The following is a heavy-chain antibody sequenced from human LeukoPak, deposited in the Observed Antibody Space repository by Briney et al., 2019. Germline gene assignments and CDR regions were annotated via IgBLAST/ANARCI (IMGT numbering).Heavy chain of an antibody. D-gene: IGHD3-9*01. CDR3: ARESPAQWKRYTPGGKPWFHP. CDR2: SNHSGST. V-gene: IGHV4-4*02. Sequence: PSETLSLTCAVSGGSISSSNWWSWIRQPPGKGLGWIGESNHSGSTNYNPSLKSRITISVDTSKNQVQLRLSCVTAADTSVYSCARESPAQWKRYTPGGKPWFHPWGQGTLVTVSS. J-gene: IGHJ5*02. CDR1: GGSISSSNW.